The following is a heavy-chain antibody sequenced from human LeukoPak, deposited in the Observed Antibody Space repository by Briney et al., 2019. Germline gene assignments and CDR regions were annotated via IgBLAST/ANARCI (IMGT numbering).Heavy chain of an antibody. Sequence: PGGSLRLSCAASGFTFSSYSMNWVRQAPGKGLEWVSSISSSSTYIYYADSVKGRFTISRDNAKNSLYLQMNSLRAEDTAVYYCARVHSSSWYWSFDYWGQGTLVTVSS. CDR2: ISSSSTYI. CDR3: ARVHSSSWYWSFDY. V-gene: IGHV3-21*01. J-gene: IGHJ4*02. CDR1: GFTFSSYS. D-gene: IGHD6-13*01.